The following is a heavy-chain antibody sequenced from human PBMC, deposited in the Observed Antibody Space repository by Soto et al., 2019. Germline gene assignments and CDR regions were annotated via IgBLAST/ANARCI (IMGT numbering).Heavy chain of an antibody. J-gene: IGHJ6*03. Sequence: GGSLRLSCAASGFTFSSYSMNWDRQAPGKGLEWVSSISSSSSYIYYADSVKGRFTISRDNAKNSLYLQMNSLRAEDTAVYYCARSRLDYYYYMDVWGKGTTVTVSS. V-gene: IGHV3-21*01. CDR2: ISSSSSYI. CDR3: ARSRLDYYYYMDV. CDR1: GFTFSSYS.